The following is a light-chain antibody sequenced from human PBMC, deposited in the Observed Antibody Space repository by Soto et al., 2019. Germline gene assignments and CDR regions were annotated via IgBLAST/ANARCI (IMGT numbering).Light chain of an antibody. CDR3: QQHTSWPLT. CDR1: QSVTNS. J-gene: IGKJ4*01. CDR2: DAS. Sequence: IVLKQSPATLSLTPGERATLSCRASQSVTNSLAWSKQKPGQAPRLLVYDASNRATGIPTRFSGSGSGTDFTLTISNLEPEDFAVYYCQQHTSWPLTFGGGTKV. V-gene: IGKV3-11*01.